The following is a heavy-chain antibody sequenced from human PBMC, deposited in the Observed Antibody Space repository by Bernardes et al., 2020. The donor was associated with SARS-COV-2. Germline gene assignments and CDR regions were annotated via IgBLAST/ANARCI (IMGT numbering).Heavy chain of an antibody. CDR3: ARGRYSSSWYGTHHYFDY. Sequence: SETLSLTCAVYGGSFSGYYWSWIRQPPGKGLEWIGEINHSGSTNYNPSLKSRVTISVDTSKNQFSLKLSSVTAADTAVYYCARGRYSSSWYGTHHYFDYWGQGTLVTVSS. D-gene: IGHD6-13*01. V-gene: IGHV4-34*01. J-gene: IGHJ4*02. CDR1: GGSFSGYY. CDR2: INHSGST.